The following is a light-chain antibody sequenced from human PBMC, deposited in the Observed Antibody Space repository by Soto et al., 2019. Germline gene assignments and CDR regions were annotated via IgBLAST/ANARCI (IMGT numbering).Light chain of an antibody. V-gene: IGLV2-11*01. Sequence: QSALTQPRSVSGSPGQSVTISCTGISNNYVSWYQQHPGKVPKVIVYDVTLRPSGVSARFFGSRYGDTASLAISGLRAEDEADYYCCSYSGTYTEVVFGGGTKVTVL. CDR1: SNNY. CDR2: DVT. J-gene: IGLJ2*01. CDR3: CSYSGTYTEVV.